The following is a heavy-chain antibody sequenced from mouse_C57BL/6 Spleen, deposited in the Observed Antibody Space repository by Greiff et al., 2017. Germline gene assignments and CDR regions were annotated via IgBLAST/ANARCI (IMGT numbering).Heavy chain of an antibody. Sequence: EVKLVESGGGLVQPGGSMKLSCVASGFTFSNYWMNWVRQSPEKGLEWVAQIRLKSDNYATHYAESVKGRFTISRDDSKSSVYLQMNNLRAEDTGNYYCTGRGYDYYDYWGQGTTLTVSS. CDR1: GFTFSNYW. J-gene: IGHJ2*01. V-gene: IGHV6-3*01. CDR3: TGRGYDYYDY. D-gene: IGHD2-3*01. CDR2: IRLKSDNYAT.